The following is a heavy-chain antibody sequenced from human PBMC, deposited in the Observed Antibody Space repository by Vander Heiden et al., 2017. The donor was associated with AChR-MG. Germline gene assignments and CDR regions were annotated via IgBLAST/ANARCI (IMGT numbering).Heavy chain of an antibody. D-gene: IGHD6-13*01. CDR3: AREDSSSWYYYYGMDV. V-gene: IGHV4-4*07. Sequence: QVQLQESGPGLVKPSDTLSLTCTVSGGPISSYYWSWIRQPAGKGLEWIGRIYTSGSTNYNPSLKSRVTMSVDTSKNQFSLKLSSVTAADTAVYYCAREDSSSWYYYYGMDVWGQGTTVTVSS. CDR1: GGPISSYY. J-gene: IGHJ6*02. CDR2: IYTSGST.